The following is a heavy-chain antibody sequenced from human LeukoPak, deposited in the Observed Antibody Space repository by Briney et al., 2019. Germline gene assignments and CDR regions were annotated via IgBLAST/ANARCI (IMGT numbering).Heavy chain of an antibody. J-gene: IGHJ3*02. CDR3: ARSGLRGTYPHIFDI. V-gene: IGHV3-21*01. CDR1: GFTFSTYS. D-gene: IGHD3-10*01. Sequence: GGSLRLSCAASGFTFSTYSMNWVRQAPGKGLEWVSTLSGDSAYIYYADSVKGRFTISRDNAKNSLYLQMNSLRGEDTAVYLCARSGLRGTYPHIFDIWGHGTLVTVSS. CDR2: LSGDSAYI.